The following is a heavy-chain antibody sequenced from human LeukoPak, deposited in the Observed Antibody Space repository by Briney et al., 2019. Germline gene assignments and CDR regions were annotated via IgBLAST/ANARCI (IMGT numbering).Heavy chain of an antibody. CDR1: GYRFTNYW. Sequence: GASPQISFQGSGYRFTNYWIGWVRQLPGKGLEWMGIINPADGYTRYSPSFQGQVTISADTSIFTAYLQWSSLKASDTAIYYCARPHDTGVGASGSGWSYFDFWGEGTLIPVSS. CDR3: ARPHDTGVGASGSGWSYFDF. J-gene: IGHJ4*02. V-gene: IGHV5-51*01. CDR2: INPADGYT. D-gene: IGHD6-19*01.